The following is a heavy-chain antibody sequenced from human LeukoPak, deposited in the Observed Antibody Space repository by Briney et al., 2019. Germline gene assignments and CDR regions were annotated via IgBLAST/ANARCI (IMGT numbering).Heavy chain of an antibody. Sequence: MSSETLSLTCTVSGGSISSGSYYWSWIRQPAGKGLEWIGRIYTSGSTNYNPSLKSRVTISVDTSKNQFSLKLSSVTAADTAVYYCARDRGYSYGLDYWGQGTLVTVSS. CDR2: IYTSGST. CDR3: ARDRGYSYGLDY. J-gene: IGHJ4*02. CDR1: GGSISSGSYY. V-gene: IGHV4-61*02. D-gene: IGHD5-18*01.